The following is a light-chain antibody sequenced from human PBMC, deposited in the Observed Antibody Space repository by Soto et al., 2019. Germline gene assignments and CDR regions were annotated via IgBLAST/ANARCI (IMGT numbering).Light chain of an antibody. Sequence: DIVMTQSPDSLAVSLGERATINCKSSQSVLYSSNNNNYLAWYHQKPGQPPKLLIYWASTRESGVPDRFSGSGSGTDFTLTISSLQAEDVAVYYCQQYYSTPPTFGQGTKVEIK. J-gene: IGKJ1*01. V-gene: IGKV4-1*01. CDR3: QQYYSTPPT. CDR1: QSVLYSSNNNNY. CDR2: WAS.